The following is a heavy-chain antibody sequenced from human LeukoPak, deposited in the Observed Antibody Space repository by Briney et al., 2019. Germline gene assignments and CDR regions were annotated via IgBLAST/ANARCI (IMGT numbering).Heavy chain of an antibody. D-gene: IGHD3-3*01. J-gene: IGHJ3*02. CDR3: TRLANYDFWNGPYPHDAFDI. Sequence: NTSETLSLTCTVSGGSISRYYWSWIRQPPGKGLEWIGYIYYSGSTNYNPSLKSRVTISVDTSRNQFSLRLTSVTAADTAIYSCTRLANYDFWNGPYPHDAFDIWGQGTMVTASS. V-gene: IGHV4-59*08. CDR1: GGSISRYY. CDR2: IYYSGST.